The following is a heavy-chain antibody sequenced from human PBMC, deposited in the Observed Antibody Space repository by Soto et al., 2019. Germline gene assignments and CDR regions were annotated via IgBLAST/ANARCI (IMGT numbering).Heavy chain of an antibody. CDR1: GGSISSYY. CDR3: ARVRSGYDDY. Sequence: QVQLQESGPGLVKPSETLSLTCTVSGGSISSYYWSWIRQPPGKGLEWIGYIYYSGSTNYNPSLKSRVTISVDTSKNQFSLKLSSVTAEDTAVYYCARVRSGYDDYWGQGTLVTVSS. CDR2: IYYSGST. J-gene: IGHJ4*02. V-gene: IGHV4-59*01. D-gene: IGHD5-12*01.